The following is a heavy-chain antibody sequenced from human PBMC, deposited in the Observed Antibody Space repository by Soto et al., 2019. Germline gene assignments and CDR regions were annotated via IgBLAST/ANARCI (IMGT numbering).Heavy chain of an antibody. D-gene: IGHD6-19*01. J-gene: IGHJ6*03. V-gene: IGHV1-8*01. CDR3: ARGRYSSGWNYYYMDV. Sequence: GASVKVSCKASGYTFTSYDINWVRQATGQGLEWMGWMNPNSGNTGYAQKFQGRVTMARNTSISTAYMELSSLRSEDTAVYYCARGRYSSGWNYYYMDVWGKGTTVTVSS. CDR2: MNPNSGNT. CDR1: GYTFTSYD.